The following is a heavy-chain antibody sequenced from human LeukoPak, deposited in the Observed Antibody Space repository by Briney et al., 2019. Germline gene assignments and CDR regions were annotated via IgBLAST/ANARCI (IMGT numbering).Heavy chain of an antibody. CDR3: ASLMIFGGKVDY. V-gene: IGHV4-30-4*01. J-gene: IGHJ4*02. CDR2: IYYSGST. Sequence: SETLSLTCTVSGGSISSGDYYWSWIRQPPGKGLEWIGYIYYSGSTYYNPSLKSRVTISVDTSKNQFSLKLSSVTAADTAVYYCASLMIFGGKVDYWGQGTLDTVSS. D-gene: IGHD3/OR15-3a*01. CDR1: GGSISSGDYY.